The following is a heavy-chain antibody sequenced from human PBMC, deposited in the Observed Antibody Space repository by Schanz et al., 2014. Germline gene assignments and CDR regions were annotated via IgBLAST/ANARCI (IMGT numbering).Heavy chain of an antibody. V-gene: IGHV1-18*01. J-gene: IGHJ3*01. Sequence: QVQLVQSGSEVKKPGDSVKVSCETSGYSFTKYGINWVRQAPGQGLEWMGWISPYNGHTEYGKKFQGRFTMTTDTSTTAAYLELRSLTSDDTAVFYGARGRHYDVETSFRSYDAFDFWGQGTKVTVSP. CDR2: ISPYNGHT. D-gene: IGHD3-10*02. CDR3: ARGRHYDVETSFRSYDAFDF. CDR1: GYSFTKYG.